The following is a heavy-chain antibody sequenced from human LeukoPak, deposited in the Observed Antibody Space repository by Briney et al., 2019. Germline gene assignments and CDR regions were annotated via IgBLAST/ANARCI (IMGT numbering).Heavy chain of an antibody. CDR2: ILSDGSKE. CDR3: AREIRWYFFYMDV. V-gene: IGHV3-33*01. Sequence: GGSLRLSCAASGFTFSSYGLHWVRQAPGKGLEWVAVILSDGSKEFYTDSVKGRFTISRDNSKNTLYLQMNSLGVEDTAVYYCAREIRWYFFYMDVWGKGTTVTVAS. D-gene: IGHD1-14*01. J-gene: IGHJ6*03. CDR1: GFTFSSYG.